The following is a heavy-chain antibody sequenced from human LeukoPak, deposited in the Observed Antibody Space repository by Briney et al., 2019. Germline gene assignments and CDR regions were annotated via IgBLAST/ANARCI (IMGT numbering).Heavy chain of an antibody. CDR1: GGSISSYY. Sequence: SETLSLTCTVSGGSISSYYWSWIRQPPGKGLEWIGYIYYSGSTNYNPSLKSRVTISVDTSKNQFSLKLSSVTAADTAVHYCARGGVTTVVTSYWYFDLWGRGTLVTVSS. CDR3: ARGGVTTVVTSYWYFDL. J-gene: IGHJ2*01. V-gene: IGHV4-59*01. CDR2: IYYSGST. D-gene: IGHD4-23*01.